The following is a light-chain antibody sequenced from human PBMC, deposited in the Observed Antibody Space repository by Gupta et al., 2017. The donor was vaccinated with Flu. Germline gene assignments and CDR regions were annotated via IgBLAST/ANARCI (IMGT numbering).Light chain of an antibody. CDR1: QSVSSY. CDR3: QQRQYWPPIT. CDR2: DAS. J-gene: IGKJ5*01. Sequence: EVVLTQSPATLSLSPGERATLSCRTSQSVSSYLAWYQQKPGQAPRLLIYDASNRATGIPARFSGSGSGTDFTLTISSLEPDDFAVYYCQQRQYWPPITFGQGTRLEIK. V-gene: IGKV3-11*01.